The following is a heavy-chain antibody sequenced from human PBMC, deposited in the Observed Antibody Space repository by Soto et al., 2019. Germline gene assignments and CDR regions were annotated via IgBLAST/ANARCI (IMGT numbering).Heavy chain of an antibody. D-gene: IGHD3-3*01. CDR2: IYHSGST. CDR1: GYSISSGYY. J-gene: IGHJ4*02. Sequence: PSETLSLTCAVSGYSISSGYYWGWIRQPPGKGLEWIGTIYHSGSTYYNPSLKSRVTILVDTSKNQFSLKLSSVTAADTAVYYCAREGDDVLRFLEWLSDGGRYFDYWGRGTLVTVSS. V-gene: IGHV4-38-2*02. CDR3: AREGDDVLRFLEWLSDGGRYFDY.